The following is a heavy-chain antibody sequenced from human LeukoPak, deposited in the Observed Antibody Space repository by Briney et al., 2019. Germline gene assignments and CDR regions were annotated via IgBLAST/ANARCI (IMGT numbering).Heavy chain of an antibody. D-gene: IGHD2-15*01. CDR3: ARDGGGSLYGMDV. V-gene: IGHV4-31*03. CDR1: GDFIRXXXXC. CDR2: ICSSGST. Sequence: XVSGDFIRXXXXCWSWIRQRLXXGXXXIGYICSSGSTSYNPSLRSRVTMSIDTSNNQFSLKLNSVTAADTAVYYCARDGGGSLYGMDVWGQGTTVTVSS. J-gene: IGHJ6*02.